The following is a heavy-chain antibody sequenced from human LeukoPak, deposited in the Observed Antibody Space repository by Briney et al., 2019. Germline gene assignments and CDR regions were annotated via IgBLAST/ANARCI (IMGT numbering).Heavy chain of an antibody. CDR3: AKRSDRGTREFDY. D-gene: IGHD3-10*01. J-gene: IGHJ4*02. V-gene: IGHV3-23*01. CDR1: GFTFSSYA. Sequence: GGSLRLSCAASGFTFSSYAMSWVRQAPGKGLEWVSAISGSGGSTYYADSVKGRFTISRDNSKNTLYLQMNSLRAEDTAVYCCAKRSDRGTREFDYWGQGTLVTVSS. CDR2: ISGSGGST.